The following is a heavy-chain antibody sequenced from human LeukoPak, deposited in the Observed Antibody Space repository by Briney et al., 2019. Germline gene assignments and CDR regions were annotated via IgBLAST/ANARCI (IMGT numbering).Heavy chain of an antibody. J-gene: IGHJ4*02. D-gene: IGHD2-15*01. CDR1: GFTFTNYW. CDR3: ARYGSYCTGGSCKDY. CDR2: IKQDGSDK. V-gene: IGHV3-7*01. Sequence: GGSLRLSCVASGFTFTNYWVSWVRQAPGKGLEWVANIKQDGSDKYYVDSVKGRFTISRDNAKNSLYLQMNSLRAEDTAVYYCARYGSYCTGGSCKDYWGQGTLVTVSS.